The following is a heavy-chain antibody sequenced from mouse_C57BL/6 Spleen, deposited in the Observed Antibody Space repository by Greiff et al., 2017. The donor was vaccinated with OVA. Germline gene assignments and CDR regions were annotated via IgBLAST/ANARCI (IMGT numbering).Heavy chain of an antibody. D-gene: IGHD1-1*01. Sequence: EVQLVESGGGLVKPGGSLKLSCAASGFTFSSYAMSWVRQTPEKRLEWVATISDGGSYTYYPDNVKGRFTISRDNAENNLYLQMSHLKSEDTAMYYCAREGDYGTFDYWGQGTTLTVSS. V-gene: IGHV5-4*01. CDR3: AREGDYGTFDY. J-gene: IGHJ2*01. CDR1: GFTFSSYA. CDR2: ISDGGSYT.